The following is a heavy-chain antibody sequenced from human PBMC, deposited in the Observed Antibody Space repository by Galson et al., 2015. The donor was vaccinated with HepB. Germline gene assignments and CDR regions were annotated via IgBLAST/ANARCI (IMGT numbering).Heavy chain of an antibody. D-gene: IGHD2-15*01. Sequence: SLRLSCAASGFTFSNYAMHWVRQAPGKGLEWVAFIVYDGSNTYYADSVTGRFGISRDNSKNTLYLQLNSLRAEDTAVYYCARVKTSDCSGGRCFQRPYFYYYALDIWGQRTTVTVSS. CDR2: IVYDGSNT. CDR1: GFTFSNYA. V-gene: IGHV3-30*09. J-gene: IGHJ6*02. CDR3: ARVKTSDCSGGRCFQRPYFYYYALDI.